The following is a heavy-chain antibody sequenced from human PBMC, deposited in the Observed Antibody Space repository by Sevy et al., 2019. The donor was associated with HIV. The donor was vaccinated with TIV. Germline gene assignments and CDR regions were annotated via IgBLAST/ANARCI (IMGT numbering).Heavy chain of an antibody. CDR2: IYHTGNT. V-gene: IGHV4-38-2*01. CDR3: ASTVRGDFDSRATAFDI. J-gene: IGHJ3*02. Sequence: SETLSLTCAVSGYSISSTDYGGWIRRPPGKGLEWIGNIYHTGNTYYNPSLKSRVTMSIDTSMNYFSLRLSAVTAADTAVYYCASTVRGDFDSRATAFDIWGQGTMVTVSS. D-gene: IGHD3-22*01. CDR1: GYSISSTDY.